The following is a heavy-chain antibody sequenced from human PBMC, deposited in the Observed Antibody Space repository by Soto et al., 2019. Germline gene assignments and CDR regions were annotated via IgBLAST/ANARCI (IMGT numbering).Heavy chain of an antibody. CDR2: ISTYNGNT. CDR3: ARETPSYYDSDGYYNFDY. D-gene: IGHD3-22*01. J-gene: IGHJ4*02. CDR1: GYTFNSYS. Sequence: QVQLVHSGAEVKKPGASVRVSCKASGYTFNSYSINWVRQAPGQGLEWMGWISTYNGNTNYAQKLQGRVTMTTDPSTTTVYLELRSLRSDDTTVYYCARETPSYYDSDGYYNFDYWGQGTLVTVSS. V-gene: IGHV1-18*04.